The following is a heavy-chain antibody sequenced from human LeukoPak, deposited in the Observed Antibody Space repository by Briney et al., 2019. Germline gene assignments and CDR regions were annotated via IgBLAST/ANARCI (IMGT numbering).Heavy chain of an antibody. CDR3: AGDMRGSAKVWFDS. CDR1: GGSISDYY. V-gene: IGHV4-59*12. CDR2: VHYSGTT. D-gene: IGHD3-10*01. Sequence: PSETLSLTCTVSGGSISDYYWNWIRQPPGKGLGWVAYVHYSGTTKYNPSLQSRVTTAVDMSKKEVSLRLDSVTAADTAVYYCAGDMRGSAKVWFDSWGQGVQVIVSS. J-gene: IGHJ5*01.